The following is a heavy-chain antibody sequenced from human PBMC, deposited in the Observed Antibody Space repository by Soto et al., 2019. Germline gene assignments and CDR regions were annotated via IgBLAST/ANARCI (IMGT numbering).Heavy chain of an antibody. J-gene: IGHJ6*02. CDR2: IYYSGST. Sequence: PSETLSLTCTVSGGSISRYYWSWIRQPPGKGLEWIGYIYYSGSTNYNPSLKSRVTISVDTSKNQFSLKLSSVTAADTAVYYCARAGRGYCSGGSCYSGLHGMDVWGQGTTVTVSS. CDR3: ARAGRGYCSGGSCYSGLHGMDV. D-gene: IGHD2-15*01. CDR1: GGSISRYY. V-gene: IGHV4-59*12.